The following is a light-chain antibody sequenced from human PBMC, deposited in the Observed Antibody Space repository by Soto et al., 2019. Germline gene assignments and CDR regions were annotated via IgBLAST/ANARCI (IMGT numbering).Light chain of an antibody. CDR2: HAS. Sequence: EIVLTQSPATLSLSPGERATLSCRASQSVSNYLTWFQQKPGQAPRLLIYHASNRATGSPARFSGSGSGKDFTLTISSLEPEDFAVYYCQQRSSWPLLTFGGGTKVEI. J-gene: IGKJ4*01. CDR3: QQRSSWPLLT. V-gene: IGKV3-11*01. CDR1: QSVSNY.